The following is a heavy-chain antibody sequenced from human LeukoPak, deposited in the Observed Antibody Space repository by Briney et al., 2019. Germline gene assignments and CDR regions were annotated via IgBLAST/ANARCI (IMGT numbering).Heavy chain of an antibody. J-gene: IGHJ4*02. CDR2: ISAYNGNT. D-gene: IGHD2-15*01. CDR1: GYTFTSYG. Sequence: ASVKVSCKASGYTFTSYGISWVRQAPGQGLEWMGWISAYNGNTKYAQKLQGRVTMTTDTSTSTAYMELRSLRSDDTAVYYCARDRCSGGSCYQVTGGYWGQGTLVTVSS. V-gene: IGHV1-18*01. CDR3: ARDRCSGGSCYQVTGGY.